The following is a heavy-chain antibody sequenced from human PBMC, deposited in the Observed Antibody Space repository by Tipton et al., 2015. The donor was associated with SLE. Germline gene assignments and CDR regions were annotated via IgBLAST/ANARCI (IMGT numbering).Heavy chain of an antibody. Sequence: GSLRLSCAASGFTFSSYGMHWVRQAPGKGLEWVAFIRYDGSNKYYADSVKGRFTISRDNSKNTLYLQMNSLRAEDTAVYYCAKDPQDSSSYVDYWGQGTLVTVSS. CDR2: IRYDGSNK. D-gene: IGHD6-6*01. CDR1: GFTFSSYG. V-gene: IGHV3-30*02. J-gene: IGHJ4*02. CDR3: AKDPQDSSSYVDY.